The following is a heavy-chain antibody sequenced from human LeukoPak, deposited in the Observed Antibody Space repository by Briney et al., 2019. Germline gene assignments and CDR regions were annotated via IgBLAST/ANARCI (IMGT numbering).Heavy chain of an antibody. D-gene: IGHD5-18*01. CDR1: GFTVNSYA. CDR3: ARDGGYNHGGFDY. J-gene: IGHJ4*02. V-gene: IGHV3-23*01. Sequence: PGGSLRLSCAASGFTVNSYAMGWVRQAPGKGLEWVSFISGSGDSTFYADSVKGRFTISRDNSKSTMYLQMNSLRAEDTAVYYCARDGGYNHGGFDYWGQGTLVTVSS. CDR2: ISGSGDST.